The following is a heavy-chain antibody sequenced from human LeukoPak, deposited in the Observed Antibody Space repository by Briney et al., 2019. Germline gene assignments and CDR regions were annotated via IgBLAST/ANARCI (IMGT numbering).Heavy chain of an antibody. V-gene: IGHV3-30*03. D-gene: IGHD3-10*01. Sequence: GRSLRLSCAASGFTFSSYGMHWVRQAPGKGLEWVAVISYDGSNKYYADSVKGRFTISRDNSKNTLYLQMNSLRAEDTTVYYCAREDRGYCYFDYWGQGTLVTVSS. CDR1: GFTFSSYG. CDR3: AREDRGYCYFDY. CDR2: ISYDGSNK. J-gene: IGHJ4*02.